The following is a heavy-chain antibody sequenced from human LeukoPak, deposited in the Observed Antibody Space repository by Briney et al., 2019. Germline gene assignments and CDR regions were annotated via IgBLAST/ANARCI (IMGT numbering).Heavy chain of an antibody. D-gene: IGHD2-2*01. CDR2: INPNSGGT. V-gene: IGHV1-2*02. CDR1: GYTFTDYY. Sequence: ASVKVSCKASGYTFTDYYMHWVRQAPGQGLEWMGWINPNSGGTNYAQKFQGRVTMTRDTSISTAYMELSRLRSDDTAVYYCARRWGGPAAMDYWGQGTLVTVSS. CDR3: ARRWGGPAAMDY. J-gene: IGHJ4*02.